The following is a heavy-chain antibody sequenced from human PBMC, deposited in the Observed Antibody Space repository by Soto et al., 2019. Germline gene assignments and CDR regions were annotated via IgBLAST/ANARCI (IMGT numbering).Heavy chain of an antibody. D-gene: IGHD3-16*01. CDR1: GFTFSAYG. J-gene: IGHJ4*02. CDR2: ISFNGKNT. CDR3: ADIGGYDSVGGAY. Sequence: QVQLVESGGGVVQPGKSLRLSCAASGFTFSAYGMQWVRQAPGKGLEWVTFISFNGKNTDYADSVKGRFTVSRDNARNTLYLQMNSLRAEDTAVYYCADIGGYDSVGGAYWGQGALVTVSS. V-gene: IGHV3-33*05.